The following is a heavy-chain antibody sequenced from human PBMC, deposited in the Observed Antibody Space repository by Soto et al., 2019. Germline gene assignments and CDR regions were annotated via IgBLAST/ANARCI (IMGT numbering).Heavy chain of an antibody. J-gene: IGHJ6*02. Sequence: QVQLQQWGAGLLKPSETLSLTCAVYGGSFSAYYWSWIRQPPGKGLEWIGEINHSGSTNYNPSLTSRVTISVDTSKNQFSLKLSSVTAADTAVYYCARGFPTHYYYGMDVWGQGTTVTVSS. V-gene: IGHV4-34*01. CDR2: INHSGST. CDR3: ARGFPTHYYYGMDV. CDR1: GGSFSAYY.